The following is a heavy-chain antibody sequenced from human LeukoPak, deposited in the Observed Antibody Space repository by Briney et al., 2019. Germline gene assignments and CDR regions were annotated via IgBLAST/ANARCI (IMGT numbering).Heavy chain of an antibody. Sequence: GGSLRLSCAASGFTFSDYYMSWIRQAPGKGLEWVSYISSSGSTIYYADSVKGRFTISRDNAKNSLYLQMNSLRAEDTALYYCAKGLERESRLDSWGQGTLVTVSS. J-gene: IGHJ4*02. V-gene: IGHV3-11*01. D-gene: IGHD1-1*01. CDR2: ISSSGSTI. CDR1: GFTFSDYY. CDR3: AKGLERESRLDS.